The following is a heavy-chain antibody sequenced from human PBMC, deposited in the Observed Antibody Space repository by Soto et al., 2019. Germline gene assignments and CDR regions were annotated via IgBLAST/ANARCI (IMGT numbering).Heavy chain of an antibody. CDR1: GGTFSSFV. Sequence: QVQLVQSGAEVKKPGSSVKVSCKASGGTFSSFVISWVRQAPGQGPEWMGGIIPSFNRPNYAQKFQGRVTITADESTTTSYRELSSLRSGDTAVYYCATSKVGYSFGSPFDFWGQGTLVTVSS. CDR2: IIPSFNRP. J-gene: IGHJ4*02. V-gene: IGHV1-69*01. CDR3: ATSKVGYSFGSPFDF. D-gene: IGHD5-18*01.